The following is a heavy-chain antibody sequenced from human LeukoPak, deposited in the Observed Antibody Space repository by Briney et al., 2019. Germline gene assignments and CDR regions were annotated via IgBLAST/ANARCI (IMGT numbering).Heavy chain of an antibody. Sequence: SVKVSCKASGGTFSSYTISWVRQAPGQGHEWMGRIIPILGIANYAQKFQGRVTITADKSTSTAYMELSSLRSEDTAVYYCARLQGYYYGSGSSFWFDYWGQGTLVTVSS. J-gene: IGHJ4*02. D-gene: IGHD3-10*01. CDR2: IIPILGIA. V-gene: IGHV1-69*02. CDR3: ARLQGYYYGSGSSFWFDY. CDR1: GGTFSSYT.